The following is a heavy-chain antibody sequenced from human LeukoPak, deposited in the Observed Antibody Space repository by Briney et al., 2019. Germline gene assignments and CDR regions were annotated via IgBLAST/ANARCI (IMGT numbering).Heavy chain of an antibody. J-gene: IGHJ3*02. D-gene: IGHD1-26*01. CDR3: ARDFRVVGATDDAFDI. Sequence: PGGSLRLSCAASGFTVSSNYMSWVRQAPGKGLEWVSVIYSGGSTYYADSVKGRFTISRDNSKNTLYLQMNSLGAEDTAVYYCARDFRVVGATDDAFDIWGQGTMVTVSS. V-gene: IGHV3-66*01. CDR2: IYSGGST. CDR1: GFTVSSNY.